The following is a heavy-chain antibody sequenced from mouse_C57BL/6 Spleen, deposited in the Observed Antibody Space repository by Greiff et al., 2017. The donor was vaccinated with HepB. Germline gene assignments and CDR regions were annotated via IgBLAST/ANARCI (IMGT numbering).Heavy chain of an antibody. D-gene: IGHD1-2*01. J-gene: IGHJ4*01. CDR1: GYTFTSYW. CDR2: INPSNGGP. CDR3: AATRYAMDY. Sequence: QVQLQQPGTELVKPGASVKLSCKASGYTFTSYWMHWVKQRPGQGLEWIVNINPSNGGPNYNEKFKSKSTLTVDKSSSTAYMQLSSLTSEDSAVYYCAATRYAMDYWGQGTSVTVSS. V-gene: IGHV1-53*01.